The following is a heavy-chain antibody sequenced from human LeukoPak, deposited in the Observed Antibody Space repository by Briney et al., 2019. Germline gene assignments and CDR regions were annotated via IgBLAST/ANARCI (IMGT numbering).Heavy chain of an antibody. CDR2: ISGSGGST. Sequence: QPGGSLRLSCAASGFTFSNYAMSWVRQAPGKGLEWVSGISGSGGSTYYADSVRGRFTISRDNSKNTLFLQMNSLRAEDTAVYYCAKDISGYSYGTTDYWGQGTLVTVSS. CDR1: GFTFSNYA. CDR3: AKDISGYSYGTTDY. J-gene: IGHJ4*02. V-gene: IGHV3-23*01. D-gene: IGHD5-18*01.